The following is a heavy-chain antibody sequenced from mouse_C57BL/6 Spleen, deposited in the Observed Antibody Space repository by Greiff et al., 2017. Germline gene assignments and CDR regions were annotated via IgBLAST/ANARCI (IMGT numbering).Heavy chain of an antibody. CDR1: GYAFSSSW. CDR2: IYPGDGDT. Sequence: VQVVESGPELVKPGASVKISCKASGYAFSSSWMNWVKQRPGKGLEWIGRIYPGDGDTNYNGKFKGKATLTADKSSSTAYMQLSSLTSEDSAVYFCARWDAYYAMDYWGQGTSVTVSS. V-gene: IGHV1-82*01. J-gene: IGHJ4*01. CDR3: ARWDAYYAMDY. D-gene: IGHD4-1*01.